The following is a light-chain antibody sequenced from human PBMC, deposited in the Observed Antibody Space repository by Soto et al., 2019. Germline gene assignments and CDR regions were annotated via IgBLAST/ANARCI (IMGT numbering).Light chain of an antibody. CDR2: EVT. J-gene: IGLJ1*01. CDR3: SSYTTSSTRV. CDR1: SSDVGIYNY. Sequence: QSVLTQPASVSGSPGPSIAISCTGSSSDVGIYNYVSWYQQHPGKVPKLIIYEVTNRPSGVSNRFSGSKSGNTASLTISGLQAEDEADYYCSSYTTSSTRVFGTGNKLTV. V-gene: IGLV2-14*01.